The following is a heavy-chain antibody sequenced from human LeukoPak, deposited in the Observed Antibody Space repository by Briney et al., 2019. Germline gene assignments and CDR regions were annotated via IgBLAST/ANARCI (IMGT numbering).Heavy chain of an antibody. Sequence: PGGSLRLSCAASGFIFSDYYMSWMRQAPGKGLEWVSAISGTGGRTYFADSVKGRFTISRDNSKNTLYLQMNSLRAEDTAEYYCARNGGEAAAGLYAFDIWGQGTMVTVSS. V-gene: IGHV3-23*01. CDR2: ISGTGGRT. CDR3: ARNGGEAAAGLYAFDI. D-gene: IGHD6-25*01. CDR1: GFIFSDYY. J-gene: IGHJ3*02.